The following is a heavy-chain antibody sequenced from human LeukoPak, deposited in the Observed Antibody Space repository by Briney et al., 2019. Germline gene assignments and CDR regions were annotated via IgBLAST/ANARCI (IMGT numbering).Heavy chain of an antibody. CDR1: GFTFSTYW. D-gene: IGHD3-3*01. Sequence: QPGGSLRLSCAASGFTFSTYWMHWVRQVPGKGLVWVSRITDDGSTTFYADSVKGRFTISRDNSKNTLYLQINSLRVEDTAVYYCAREILAPGKTHDYWGQGTLVTVSS. CDR3: AREILAPGKTHDY. J-gene: IGHJ4*02. CDR2: ITDDGSTT. V-gene: IGHV3-74*01.